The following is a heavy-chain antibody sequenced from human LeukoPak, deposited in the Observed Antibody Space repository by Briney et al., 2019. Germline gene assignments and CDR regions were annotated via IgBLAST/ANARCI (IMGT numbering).Heavy chain of an antibody. CDR3: ARDELYYYYMDV. V-gene: IGHV3-7*01. CDR1: GFTFSRYW. D-gene: IGHD1-7*01. J-gene: IGHJ6*03. CDR2: IKQDGSEK. Sequence: GGSLRLSCAASGFTFSRYWMSWVRQAPGKGLEWVANIKQDGSEKKYVDSVKGRFTISRDNAKNSLYLQMNSLRAEDTAVYYCARDELYYYYMDVWGKGTTVTVSS.